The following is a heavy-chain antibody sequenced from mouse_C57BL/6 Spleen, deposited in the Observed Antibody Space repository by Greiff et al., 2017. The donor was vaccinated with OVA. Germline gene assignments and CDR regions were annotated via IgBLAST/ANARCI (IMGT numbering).Heavy chain of an antibody. CDR2: ISYSGST. Sequence: DVQLQESGPGLAKPSQTLSLTCSVTGYSITSDYWNWIRKFPGNKLEYMGYISYSGSTYYNPSLKSRISITRDTSKNQYYLQLNSVTTEDTATYYCARYRVTTVVATGGYYFDYWGQGTTLTVSS. V-gene: IGHV3-8*01. D-gene: IGHD1-1*01. J-gene: IGHJ2*01. CDR3: ARYRVTTVVATGGYYFDY. CDR1: GYSITSDY.